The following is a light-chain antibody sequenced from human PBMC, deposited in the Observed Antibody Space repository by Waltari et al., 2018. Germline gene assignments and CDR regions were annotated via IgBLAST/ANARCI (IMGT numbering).Light chain of an antibody. CDR1: QSVSSY. CDR3: QQRSKWPIT. Sequence: DIVLTQSPATLSLSPGERATLSCRASQSVSSYLAWYQQKPGQAPRLLIYDASNRATGIPARFSGSGSRTDFTLTISSLEPEDFALYYCQQRSKWPITFGQGTRLEIK. V-gene: IGKV3-11*01. J-gene: IGKJ5*01. CDR2: DAS.